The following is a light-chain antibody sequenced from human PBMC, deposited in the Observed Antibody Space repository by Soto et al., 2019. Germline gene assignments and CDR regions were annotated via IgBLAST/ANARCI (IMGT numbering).Light chain of an antibody. CDR3: ETWDSNTRV. V-gene: IGLV4-60*02. CDR1: IGHSSYI. Sequence: QPVLTQSSSASASLGSAVKLTCTLTIGHSSYIIAWHQQQPGKAPRYLMKLEGSGSYNKGSGVPDRFSGSSSGADRYLTISILQFEDEADYYCETWDSNTRVFGTGTQVTVL. CDR2: LEGSGSY. J-gene: IGLJ1*01.